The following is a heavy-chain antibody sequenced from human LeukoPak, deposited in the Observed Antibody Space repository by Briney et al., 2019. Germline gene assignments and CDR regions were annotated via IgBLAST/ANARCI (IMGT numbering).Heavy chain of an antibody. CDR1: GFSLSTSGVG. Sequence: SGPTLVKPTQTLTLTCTFSGFSLSTSGVGVGWIRQPPGKALEWLALIYWDDDKRYSPSLKSRLTITKDTSKNQVVLTMTNMDPVDIATYYCAHRGGCSGGSCYGDAFDIWGQGTMVTVSS. V-gene: IGHV2-5*02. J-gene: IGHJ3*02. CDR3: AHRGGCSGGSCYGDAFDI. CDR2: IYWDDDK. D-gene: IGHD2-15*01.